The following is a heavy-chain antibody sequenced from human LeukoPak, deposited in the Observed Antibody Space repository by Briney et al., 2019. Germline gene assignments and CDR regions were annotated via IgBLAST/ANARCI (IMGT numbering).Heavy chain of an antibody. D-gene: IGHD6-13*01. CDR1: GYSFTNSW. J-gene: IGHJ4*02. CDR2: IDPSDSYT. Sequence: GESLKIFCKGSGYSFTNSWISRGRQMPGKGAEWMGRIDPSDSYTNYSPSFQGHVTISADKSISTAFLQLNSLKASDTAMYYWATRYTTSWSIAYWGQGTLVTVSS. V-gene: IGHV5-10-1*01. CDR3: ATRYTTSWSIAY.